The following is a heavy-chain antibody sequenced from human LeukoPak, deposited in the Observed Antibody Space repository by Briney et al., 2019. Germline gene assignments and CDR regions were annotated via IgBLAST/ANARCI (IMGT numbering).Heavy chain of an antibody. CDR3: ARGYPYYGDRLPFDY. J-gene: IGHJ4*02. CDR2: IYHSGST. Sequence: SETLSLTCTVSGYSISSGYYWGWIRQPPGKGLEWIGSIYHSGSTYYNPSLKSRVTISVDTSKNQFSLKLSSVTAADTAVYYCARGYPYYGDRLPFDYWGQGTLVTVSS. D-gene: IGHD4-17*01. V-gene: IGHV4-38-2*02. CDR1: GYSISSGYY.